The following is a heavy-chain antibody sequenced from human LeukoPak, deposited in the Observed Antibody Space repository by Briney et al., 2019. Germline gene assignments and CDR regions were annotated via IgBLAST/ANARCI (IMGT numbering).Heavy chain of an antibody. CDR1: GVTHSDYA. CDR2: ISWNSGSI. J-gene: IGHJ3*02. CDR3: AKASFRGVIIPDAFDI. V-gene: IGHV3-9*01. Sequence: GGSLRLSCAASGVTHSDYAMAWVRQAPGKGLEWVSGISWNSGSIGYADSVKGRFTISRDNAKNSLYLQMNSLRAEDTALYYCAKASFRGVIIPDAFDIWGQGTMVTVSS. D-gene: IGHD3-10*01.